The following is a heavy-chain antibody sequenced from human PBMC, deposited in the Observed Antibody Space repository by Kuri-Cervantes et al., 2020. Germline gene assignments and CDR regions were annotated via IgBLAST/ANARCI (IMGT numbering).Heavy chain of an antibody. J-gene: IGHJ6*02. D-gene: IGHD6-19*01. CDR2: ISWNGGSI. V-gene: IGHV3-9*01. CDR1: GFTFDDYA. Sequence: SLKISCAVSGFTFDDYAMHWVRQAPGKGLEWVSGISWNGGSIDYADSVKGRFTISRDNSKNTLYLQMNSLRAEDTAVYYCAKAKQWLVLCMDVWGQGTTVTVSS. CDR3: AKAKQWLVLCMDV.